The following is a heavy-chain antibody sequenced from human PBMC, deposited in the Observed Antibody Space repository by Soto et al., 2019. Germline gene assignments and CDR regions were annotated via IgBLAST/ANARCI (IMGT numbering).Heavy chain of an antibody. J-gene: IGHJ3*02. D-gene: IGHD6-19*01. CDR1: GGTFSSYT. CDR2: IIPILGIA. CDR3: AIAKGYSSWVGTFDI. V-gene: IGHV1-69*02. Sequence: ASVKVSCKASGGTFSSYTISWVRQAPGQGLEWMGRIIPILGIANYAQKFQGRVTITADKSTSTAYMELSSLRSEDTAVYYCAIAKGYSSWVGTFDIWGQGTMVTVSS.